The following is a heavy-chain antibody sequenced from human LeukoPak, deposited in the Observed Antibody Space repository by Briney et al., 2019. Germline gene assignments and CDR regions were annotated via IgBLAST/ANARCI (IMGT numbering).Heavy chain of an antibody. CDR2: IYYSGST. CDR3: AKSGGYGLIDY. V-gene: IGHV4-34*01. J-gene: IGHJ4*02. Sequence: SETLSLTCAVYGGSFSNYYWSWIRQPPGKGLEWIGNIYYSGSTYYNESLESRVTISIDTSKNQFSLKLNSVTAADTAMYYCAKSGGYGLIDYWGQGTLVTVSS. D-gene: IGHD1-26*01. CDR1: GGSFSNYY.